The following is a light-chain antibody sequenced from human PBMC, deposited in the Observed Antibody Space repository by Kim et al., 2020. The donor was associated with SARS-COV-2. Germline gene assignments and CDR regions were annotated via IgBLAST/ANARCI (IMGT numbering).Light chain of an antibody. CDR3: QQRFA. Sequence: PSSLSASVGDKVTITGQASLYIGDYLNWYQQRPGKAPELLIYDTSNLEGGVPSRFSATKSGTDFTFTITNLQAEDVATYYCQQRFAFGPGTKVEIK. J-gene: IGKJ3*01. CDR2: DTS. V-gene: IGKV1-33*01. CDR1: LYIGDY.